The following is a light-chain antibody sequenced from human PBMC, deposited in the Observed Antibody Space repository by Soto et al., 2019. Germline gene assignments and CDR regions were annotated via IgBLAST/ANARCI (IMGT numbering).Light chain of an antibody. J-gene: IGKJ2*01. CDR1: QTVSRS. Sequence: EVVLTQSPATLSVSPGERATLSCRASQTVSRSLSWYQQKPGQAPRLLIYGASMSATGVPDRFSGSGSGTDFTLTISSLQSEDFAVYYCQQYLDWPPYTFGQGTKVEIK. V-gene: IGKV3-15*01. CDR2: GAS. CDR3: QQYLDWPPYT.